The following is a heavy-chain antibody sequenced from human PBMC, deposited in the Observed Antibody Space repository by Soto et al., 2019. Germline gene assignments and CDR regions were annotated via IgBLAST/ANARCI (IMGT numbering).Heavy chain of an antibody. D-gene: IGHD1-26*01. CDR3: ASSATTADYYYGMDV. V-gene: IGHV1-3*05. J-gene: IGHJ6*02. CDR1: GYTFTSYA. Sequence: QVQLVQSGAEEKKPGASVKVSCKASGYTFTSYAMHWVRQAPGQRLEWMGWINAGNGNTKYSQKFQGRVTITRDTSASTAYMELSSQRSEDTAVYYCASSATTADYYYGMDVWGQGTTVTVSS. CDR2: INAGNGNT.